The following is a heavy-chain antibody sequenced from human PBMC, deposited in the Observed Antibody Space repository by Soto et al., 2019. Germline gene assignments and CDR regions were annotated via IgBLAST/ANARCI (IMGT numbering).Heavy chain of an antibody. Sequence: GGSLRLSCAASGFTFSSYAMSWVRQAPGKGLEWVSAISGSGGSTYYADSVKGRFTISRDNSKNTLYLQMNSLRAEDTAVYYCAKFSVPTVRIPGYWFDPWGQGTLVTVSS. V-gene: IGHV3-23*01. CDR3: AKFSVPTVRIPGYWFDP. D-gene: IGHD3-10*01. CDR2: ISGSGGST. J-gene: IGHJ5*02. CDR1: GFTFSSYA.